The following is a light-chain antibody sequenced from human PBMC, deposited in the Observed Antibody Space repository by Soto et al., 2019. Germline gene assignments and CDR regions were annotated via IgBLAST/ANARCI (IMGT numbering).Light chain of an antibody. CDR1: QSISTY. Sequence: DIQMTQSPSSLSASVGDRVTITCQASQSISTYLNWYQQKPGKAPKLLIYAASSLQSGVPSRFSGSGSGTDFTLTISSLQPEDSATYYCQQSYSTLLITFGQGTRLEI. J-gene: IGKJ5*01. CDR2: AAS. CDR3: QQSYSTLLIT. V-gene: IGKV1-39*01.